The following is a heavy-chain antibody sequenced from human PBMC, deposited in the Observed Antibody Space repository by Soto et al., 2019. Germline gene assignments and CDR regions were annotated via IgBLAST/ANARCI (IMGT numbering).Heavy chain of an antibody. CDR1: GFTFSDYH. Sequence: QVQLVESGGGLGKPGGSLRLSCAASGFTFSDYHMSWIRQAPGKGLEWVSYIESRGRTISYADSVKGRFTISRDNAKNSLFLQMNSLRAEDTAVYYCVRQAARNYFDFWGQGTLLTVSS. V-gene: IGHV3-11*01. J-gene: IGHJ4*02. CDR3: VRQAARNYFDF. CDR2: IESRGRTI. D-gene: IGHD6-6*01.